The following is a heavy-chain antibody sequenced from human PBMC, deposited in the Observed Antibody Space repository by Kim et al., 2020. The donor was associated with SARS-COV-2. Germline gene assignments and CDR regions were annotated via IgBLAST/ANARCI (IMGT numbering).Heavy chain of an antibody. CDR1: GFPFRRYW. CDR2: TNEDGTTT. J-gene: IGHJ4*02. V-gene: IGHV3-74*01. Sequence: GGSLRLSCAASGFPFRRYWMHWVRQVPGKGLVWVSRTNEDGTTTNYADSVKGRFTISRDNAENTLYLQMNSQTAEDTAVYYCARDLSGADDYWGQGTLVTVSS. D-gene: IGHD3-10*01. CDR3: ARDLSGADDY.